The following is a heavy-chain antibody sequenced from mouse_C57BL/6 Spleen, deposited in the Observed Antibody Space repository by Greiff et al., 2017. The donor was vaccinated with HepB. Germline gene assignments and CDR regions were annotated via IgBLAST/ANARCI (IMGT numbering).Heavy chain of an antibody. CDR1: GFTFSDYG. Sequence: VQLLESGGGLVKPGGSLKLSCAASGFTFSDYGMHWVRQAPEKGLEWVAYISSGSSTIYYADTVKGRCTNSRDNAKNTLFLQMTSLRSEDTAMYYCARGEYYGSSHYAMDYWGQGTSVTVSS. J-gene: IGHJ4*01. CDR3: ARGEYYGSSHYAMDY. V-gene: IGHV5-17*01. CDR2: ISSGSSTI. D-gene: IGHD1-1*01.